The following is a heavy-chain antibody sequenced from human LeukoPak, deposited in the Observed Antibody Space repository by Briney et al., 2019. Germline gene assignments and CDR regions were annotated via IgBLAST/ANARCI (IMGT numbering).Heavy chain of an antibody. V-gene: IGHV3-21*01. CDR3: ARSGVRGFDY. CDR2: ISSSSSYI. Sequence: GGSLRLSCAASGFTFNTYSMNWVRQAPGKGLEWVSSISSSSSYIYYADSVKGRFTISRDNAKNSLYLQMNSLRAEDTAVYYCARSGVRGFDYWGQGTLVTVSS. CDR1: GFTFNTYS. D-gene: IGHD1-26*01. J-gene: IGHJ4*02.